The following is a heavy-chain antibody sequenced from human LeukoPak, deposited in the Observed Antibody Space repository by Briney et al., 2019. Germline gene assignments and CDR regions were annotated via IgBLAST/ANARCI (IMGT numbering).Heavy chain of an antibody. CDR1: GYTFTSYD. CDR2: MNPNSGNT. Sequence: ASVKVSCKASGYTFTSYDINWVRQATGQGLEWMGWMNPNSGNTRYAQKFQGRVTMTRNTSISTAYMELSSLRSEDTAVYYCASGLWGLGAFDIWGQGTMVTVSS. J-gene: IGHJ3*02. CDR3: ASGLWGLGAFDI. D-gene: IGHD7-27*01. V-gene: IGHV1-8*01.